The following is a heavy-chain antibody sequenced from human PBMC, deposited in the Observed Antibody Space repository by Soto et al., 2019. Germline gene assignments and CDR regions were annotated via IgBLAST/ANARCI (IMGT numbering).Heavy chain of an antibody. D-gene: IGHD6-19*01. Sequence: SGGSLRLSCAASGFTFSSYGMHWVRQAPGKGLEWVAVIWYDGTNKYYADSVKGRFTISRDNSKNTLYLQMNSLRADDTAVYFCARDDIPGISVSIYGMDVWGQGTTVTVSS. V-gene: IGHV3-33*08. CDR1: GFTFSSYG. CDR2: IWYDGTNK. J-gene: IGHJ6*02. CDR3: ARDDIPGISVSIYGMDV.